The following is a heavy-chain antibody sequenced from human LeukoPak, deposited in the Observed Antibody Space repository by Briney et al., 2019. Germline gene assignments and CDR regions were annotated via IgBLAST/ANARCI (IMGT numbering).Heavy chain of an antibody. CDR2: ISYDGSNK. V-gene: IGHV3-30*18. CDR3: AKDRNGYFQH. D-gene: IGHD2-8*01. Sequence: GGSLRLSCAASGFTFSSYGMHWVRQAPGKGLEWVAVISYDGSNKYYADSVKGRFTISRDNSKNTLYLQMNSLRAEDTAEYYCAKDRNGYFQHWGQGTLVTVPS. J-gene: IGHJ1*01. CDR1: GFTFSSYG.